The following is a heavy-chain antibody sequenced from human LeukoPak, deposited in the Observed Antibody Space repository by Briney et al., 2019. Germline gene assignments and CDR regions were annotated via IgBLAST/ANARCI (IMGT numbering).Heavy chain of an antibody. CDR2: ISSSTDYK. D-gene: IGHD6-19*01. CDR3: ARDSSGWYNWFDP. Sequence: PGGSLRLSCAASGFTFSSYTMNWVRQAPGKGLEWVSSISSSTDYKYYGDSVKGRFTISRDNAKNSLYLQMNSLRAEDTAVYYCARDSSGWYNWFDPWGKGTTVTVSS. CDR1: GFTFSSYT. J-gene: IGHJ5*01. V-gene: IGHV3-21*01.